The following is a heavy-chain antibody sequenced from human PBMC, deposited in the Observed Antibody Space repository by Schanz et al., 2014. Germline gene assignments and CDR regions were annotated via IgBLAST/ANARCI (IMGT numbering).Heavy chain of an antibody. CDR3: ARDAVTSVLTPGLYY. V-gene: IGHV3-7*01. D-gene: IGHD4-17*01. CDR2: MNQDGSVK. Sequence: EVHLLESGGGLVQPGGSLRLSCGASGFTFSNHALSWVRQAPGKGLEWVANMNQDGSVKNYVDSVKGRFTISRDNAKKSLYLRMNSLRAEDTAVYYCARDAVTSVLTPGLYYWGQGTLVTVSS. J-gene: IGHJ4*02. CDR1: GFTFSNHA.